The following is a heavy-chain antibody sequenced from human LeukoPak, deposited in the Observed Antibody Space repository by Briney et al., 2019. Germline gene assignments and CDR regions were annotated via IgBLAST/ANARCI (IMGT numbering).Heavy chain of an antibody. D-gene: IGHD6-19*01. J-gene: IGHJ4*02. Sequence: ASVKVSCKASGYTFTSYYMHWVRQAPGQGLEWMGIINPSGGSTSYAQKFQGRVTMTRDTSTSTVYVELSSLRSEDTAVYYCAREPQTGYSSGWPFDYWGQGTLVTVSS. V-gene: IGHV1-46*01. CDR1: GYTFTSYY. CDR3: AREPQTGYSSGWPFDY. CDR2: INPSGGST.